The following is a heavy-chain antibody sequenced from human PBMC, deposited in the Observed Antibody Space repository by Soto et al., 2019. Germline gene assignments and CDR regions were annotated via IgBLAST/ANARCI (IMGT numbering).Heavy chain of an antibody. Sequence: GGSLRLSCTASGFTFGDYAMSWFRQAPGKGLEWVGFIRSKAYGGTTEYAASVKGRFTISRDDSKSIAYLQMNSLKTEDTAVYYCTRDQILTGYGYYYYMDVWGKGTTVTVSS. CDR3: TRDQILTGYGYYYYMDV. V-gene: IGHV3-49*03. D-gene: IGHD3-9*01. CDR2: IRSKAYGGTT. J-gene: IGHJ6*03. CDR1: GFTFGDYA.